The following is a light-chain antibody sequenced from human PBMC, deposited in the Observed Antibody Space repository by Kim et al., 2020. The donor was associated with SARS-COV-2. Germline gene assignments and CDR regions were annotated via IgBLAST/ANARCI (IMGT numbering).Light chain of an antibody. CDR2: DAS. CDR3: QQYDNLLT. J-gene: IGKJ4*01. CDR1: QDISNY. V-gene: IGKV1-33*01. Sequence: SASVGDRVTITCQARQDISNYLNWYQQKPGKAPKLLIYDASNLETGVPSRFSGSGSGTDFTFTISSLQPEDIATYYCQQYDNLLTFGGGTKVEIK.